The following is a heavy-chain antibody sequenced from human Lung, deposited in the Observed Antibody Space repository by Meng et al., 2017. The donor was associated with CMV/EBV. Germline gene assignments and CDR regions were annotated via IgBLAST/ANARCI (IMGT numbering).Heavy chain of an antibody. CDR3: ARRRIAVAGFDP. CDR1: GYTFTSYG. V-gene: IGHV1-18*01. J-gene: IGHJ5*02. CDR2: ISSYNGNT. Sequence: ASXXVSCKASGYTFTSYGISWVRQAPGQGLEWMGWISSYNGNTNYAQKLQGRVTMTTDTSTSTAYMELRSLRSDDTAVYYCARRRIAVAGFDPWGQGTLVTVSS. D-gene: IGHD6-19*01.